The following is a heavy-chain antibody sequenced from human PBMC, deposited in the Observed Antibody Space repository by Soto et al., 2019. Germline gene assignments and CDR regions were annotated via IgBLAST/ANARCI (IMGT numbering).Heavy chain of an antibody. CDR2: IYPSGNT. CDR3: ARAEYSTSSNWFDP. J-gene: IGHJ5*02. D-gene: IGHD6-6*01. CDR1: GGSISSSGFS. Sequence: PSETLSLTCAVSGGSISSSGFSWSWIRQPPGKGLEWIGYIYPSGNTYYNPSLKSRVTISVDRSKNQFSLRLSSVTAADIAVYYCARAEYSTSSNWFDPWGQGTLVTVSS. V-gene: IGHV4-30-2*01.